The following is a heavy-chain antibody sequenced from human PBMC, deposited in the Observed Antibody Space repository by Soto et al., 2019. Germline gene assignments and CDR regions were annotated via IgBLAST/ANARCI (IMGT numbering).Heavy chain of an antibody. CDR3: VKYTVTEDLGES. J-gene: IGHJ5*02. CDR2: VSRAGTYT. CDR1: GFTFSSYA. V-gene: IGHV3-23*01. D-gene: IGHD3-16*01. Sequence: EVQLLESGGDVVRPGGSLRLSCAASGFTFSSYAMGWVRQAPGKGLEWVAGVSRAGTYTFYADSVRGRFSISRDNSRDRVDLYMNALRGDDPAVYFCVKYTVTEDLGESWGQGTLVSVSS.